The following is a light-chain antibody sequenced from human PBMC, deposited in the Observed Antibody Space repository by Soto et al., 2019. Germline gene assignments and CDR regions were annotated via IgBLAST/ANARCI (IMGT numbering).Light chain of an antibody. CDR2: AAS. Sequence: DIQMTQSPSSLSASVGDRVTITCRARQSISSYFNWYQQKQGKAPTLLIYAASSSRSGVPSRFSGSVSGTDFTLTISSLQAKDFATYYCQQSYSTPRTFGRGTKLEIK. CDR1: QSISSY. CDR3: QQSYSTPRT. J-gene: IGKJ2*01. V-gene: IGKV1-39*01.